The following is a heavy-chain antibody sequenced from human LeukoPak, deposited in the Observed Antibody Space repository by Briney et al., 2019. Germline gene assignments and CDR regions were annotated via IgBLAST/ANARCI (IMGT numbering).Heavy chain of an antibody. CDR2: ISGNSGDT. V-gene: IGHV3-11*06. Sequence: GGSLRLSCAASGFTFSDSYMTWVRQAPGKELEWLSYISGNSGDTNYADSVKGRFTISRDNAKNSLYLQMNSLRAEDTAVYYCAKDREDWYFDLWGRGTLVTVSS. J-gene: IGHJ2*01. CDR3: AKDREDWYFDL. CDR1: GFTFSDSY.